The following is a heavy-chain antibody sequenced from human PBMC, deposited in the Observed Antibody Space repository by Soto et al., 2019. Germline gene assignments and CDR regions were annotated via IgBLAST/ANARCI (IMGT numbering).Heavy chain of an antibody. CDR2: ISSSSSYT. CDR3: ARDVVVVVAATYHYYYGMDV. Sequence: GGSLRLSCAASGFTFSDYYMSWIRQAPGKGLEWVSYISSSSSYTNYADSVKGRFTISRDNAKNSLYLQMNSLRAEDTAVYYCARDVVVVVAATYHYYYGMDVWGQGTTVTVS. V-gene: IGHV3-11*06. D-gene: IGHD2-15*01. CDR1: GFTFSDYY. J-gene: IGHJ6*02.